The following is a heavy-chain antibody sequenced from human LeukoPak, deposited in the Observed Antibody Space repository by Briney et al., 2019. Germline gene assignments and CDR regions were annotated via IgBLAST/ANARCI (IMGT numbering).Heavy chain of an antibody. CDR1: GFTFSSFG. CDR3: AKSHPPTVTTEEGEYLQH. Sequence: PGRSLRLSCAASGFTFSSFGMHWVRQAPGQGLEWLAVISFDGSNQYYADSVKGRFTIYRDNFKNTVYLQMNSLRAEETAVYYCAKSHPPTVTTEEGEYLQHWGQGTLVTVSS. V-gene: IGHV3-30*18. D-gene: IGHD4-17*01. CDR2: ISFDGSNQ. J-gene: IGHJ1*01.